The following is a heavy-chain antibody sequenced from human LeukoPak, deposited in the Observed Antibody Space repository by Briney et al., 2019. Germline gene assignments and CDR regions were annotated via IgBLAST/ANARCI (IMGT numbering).Heavy chain of an antibody. CDR1: GLIFSSYS. D-gene: IGHD2-2*01. CDR2: ISSAGSYI. Sequence: GGSLRLSCAASGLIFSSYSMNWVRQAPGKGLEWVSSISSAGSYIYYADSVKGRFTISRDNAKNSLYLQMNGLRAEDTAVYYCARFKRAGSCRFDYWGQGTLVTVSS. J-gene: IGHJ4*02. CDR3: ARFKRAGSCRFDY. V-gene: IGHV3-21*01.